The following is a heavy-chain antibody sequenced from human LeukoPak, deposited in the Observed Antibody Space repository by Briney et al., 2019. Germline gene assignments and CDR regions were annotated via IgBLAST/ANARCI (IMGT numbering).Heavy chain of an antibody. Sequence: GGSLRLSCAASGFTFDDYAMHWVRQAPGKGLEWVSGISWNSGSIGYADSVKGRFTISRDNAKNSVYLQMNSLRAEDTALYYCARENSGGSPGAFDIWGQGTMVTVSS. J-gene: IGHJ3*02. D-gene: IGHD1-26*01. CDR1: GFTFDDYA. CDR3: ARENSGGSPGAFDI. CDR2: ISWNSGSI. V-gene: IGHV3-9*01.